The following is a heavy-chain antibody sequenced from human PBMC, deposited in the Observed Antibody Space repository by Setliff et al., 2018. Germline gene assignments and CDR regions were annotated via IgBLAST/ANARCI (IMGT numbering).Heavy chain of an antibody. CDR2: IYHSGST. CDR3: ARHGGYNIGSSKDHY. V-gene: IGHV4-38-2*01. CDR1: GYSISSGYY. J-gene: IGHJ4*02. Sequence: PSETLSLTCAVSGYSISSGYYWGRIRQPPGKGLEWIGSIYHSGSTYYNPSLKSRVTISVDTSKNQFSLKLSSVTAADTAVYYCARHGGYNIGSSKDHYWGQGTPVTVSS. D-gene: IGHD1-20*01.